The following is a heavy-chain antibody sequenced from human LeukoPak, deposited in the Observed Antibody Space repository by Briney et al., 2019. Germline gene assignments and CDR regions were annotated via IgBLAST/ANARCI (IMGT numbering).Heavy chain of an antibody. J-gene: IGHJ4*02. CDR1: GFTFSDHY. Sequence: GGSLRLSCAASGFTFSDHYMDWVRQAPGKGLEWVSYISSSGSTIYYADSVEGRFTISRDNAKNSLYLQMNSLRAEDTAVYYCAREVVTRGYFDYWGQGTLVTVSS. CDR2: ISSSGSTI. V-gene: IGHV3-11*04. CDR3: AREVVTRGYFDY. D-gene: IGHD4-23*01.